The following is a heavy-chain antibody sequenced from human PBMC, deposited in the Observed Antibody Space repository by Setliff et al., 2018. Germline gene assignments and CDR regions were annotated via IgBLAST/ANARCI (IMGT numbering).Heavy chain of an antibody. D-gene: IGHD3-22*01. Sequence: GASVTVSCKASGGIFSSYGISWVRQAPGQGLEWMGGTIPMFGTTNYARKFQGRVTIITDESTSTAYMQLSSLGSEDTAVYYCVREGVDSRSSTDYRYYMDVWG. CDR3: VREGVDSRSSTDYRYYMDV. CDR1: GGIFSSYG. V-gene: IGHV1-69*05. J-gene: IGHJ6*03. CDR2: TIPMFGTT.